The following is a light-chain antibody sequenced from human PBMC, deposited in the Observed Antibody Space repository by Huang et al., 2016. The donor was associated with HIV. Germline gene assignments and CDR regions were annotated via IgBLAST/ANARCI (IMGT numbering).Light chain of an antibody. Sequence: DIVMTQSPLSLSFTLGEPASISCKSNQSLLYSNGYTYLDWYLQKPGQAPQLLIYLGSDRASGVPDRFSGSGTGVEFTLTISTLEAEDVGIYYCMQGLQTPPTFGQGTKVEI. CDR1: QSLLYSNGYTY. CDR3: MQGLQTPPT. V-gene: IGKV2-28*01. J-gene: IGKJ1*01. CDR2: LGS.